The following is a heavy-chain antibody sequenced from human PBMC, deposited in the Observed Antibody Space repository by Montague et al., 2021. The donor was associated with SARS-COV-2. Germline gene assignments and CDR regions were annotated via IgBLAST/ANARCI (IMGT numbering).Heavy chain of an antibody. J-gene: IGHJ2*01. V-gene: IGHV6-1*01. CDR2: TYYRSKWYN. CDR3: ARAYCGGDCYFYWYFDL. CDR1: GDSVSSNIAT. D-gene: IGHD2-21*02. Sequence: CAISGDSVSSNIATWNWIRQSPSRGLEWLGRTYYRSKWYNDYAVSVKSRVIINPDTSNNRISLQLNSVTPEDTDVYYCARAYCGGDCYFYWYFDLGGRGTRVTVSS.